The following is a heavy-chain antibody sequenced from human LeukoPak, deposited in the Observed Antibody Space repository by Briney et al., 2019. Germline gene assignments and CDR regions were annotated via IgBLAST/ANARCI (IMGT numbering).Heavy chain of an antibody. V-gene: IGHV1-2*02. CDR2: INPNSGDT. Sequence: ASVKVSCKASGGTFSTYAIIWVRQAPGQGLEWMGWINPNSGDTNYAQKFQGRVTMARDTSINTVYMQLSRLRSDDTAVYYCATGAASYYGDWGQGTLVTVSS. D-gene: IGHD1-26*01. CDR1: GGTFSTYA. J-gene: IGHJ4*02. CDR3: ATGAASYYGD.